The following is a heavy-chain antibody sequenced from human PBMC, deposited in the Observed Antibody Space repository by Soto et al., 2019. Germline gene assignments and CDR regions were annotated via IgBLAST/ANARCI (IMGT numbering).Heavy chain of an antibody. V-gene: IGHV3-30-3*01. J-gene: IGHJ5*02. D-gene: IGHD6-19*01. CDR1: GFTFSGSA. Sequence: GGSLRLSCAASGFTFSGSAMHWVRQASGKGLEWVGRIRSNKYYADSVKGRFTISRDNSKNTLYLQMNSLRAEDTAVYYCARVVAVAGTRRFDPWGQGTLVTVSS. CDR3: ARVVAVAGTRRFDP. CDR2: IRSNK.